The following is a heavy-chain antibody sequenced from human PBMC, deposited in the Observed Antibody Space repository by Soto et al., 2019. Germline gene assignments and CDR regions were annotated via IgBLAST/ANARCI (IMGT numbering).Heavy chain of an antibody. CDR1: GFTFTYYA. J-gene: IGHJ4*02. CDR3: AKDRDYPRDQFHY. Sequence: PGGSLRLSCTASGFTFTYYAFSWVRQAPGKGLEWVSAISANGQGIYYADSVRGRFTISRDNSKNTVFLHMDSLRAEDTAVYDCAKDRDYPRDQFHYWGQGTLVTVSS. V-gene: IGHV3-23*01. D-gene: IGHD2-2*01. CDR2: ISANGQGI.